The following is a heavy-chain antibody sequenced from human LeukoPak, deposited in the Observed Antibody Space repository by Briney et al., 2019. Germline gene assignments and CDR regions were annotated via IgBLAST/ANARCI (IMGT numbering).Heavy chain of an antibody. Sequence: SETLSLTCTVSGGSISSSSYYWGWLRQPPGTGLEWLGSIYYSGSTYYNPSLKSRVTISVDTSKNQFSLKLSSVTAADTAVYYCWAVPAAIYYYGMDVWGQGTTVTVSS. V-gene: IGHV4-39*01. D-gene: IGHD2-2*01. CDR1: GGSISSSSYY. J-gene: IGHJ6*02. CDR3: WAVPAAIYYYGMDV. CDR2: IYYSGST.